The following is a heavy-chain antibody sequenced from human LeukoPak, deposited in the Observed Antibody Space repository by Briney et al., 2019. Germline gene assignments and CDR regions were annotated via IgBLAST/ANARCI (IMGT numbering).Heavy chain of an antibody. J-gene: IGHJ6*02. D-gene: IGHD3-16*01. V-gene: IGHV3-7*02. CDR2: IKHDGSET. CDR3: AKNGGPHGMDV. CDR1: GFTFSNIW. Sequence: GGSLRLSCEASGFTFSNIWMSWVRQAPGKGLEWVANIKHDGSETNYVDSVKGRFTISRDNAKNSLHLQMNSLRVEDTAVYYCAKNGGPHGMDVWGQGTTVTVSS.